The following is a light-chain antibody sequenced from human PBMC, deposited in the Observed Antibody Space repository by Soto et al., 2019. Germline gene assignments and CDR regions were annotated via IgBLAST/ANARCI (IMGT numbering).Light chain of an antibody. V-gene: IGKV2-30*01. CDR3: MQGTHWPPYT. CDR2: KVS. CDR1: QSLEYSDGNTY. J-gene: IGKJ2*01. Sequence: DVVMTQSPLSLPVTLGQPASISCRSSQSLEYSDGNTYLNWFQQRPGQSPRRLIYKVSNRDSGVPDRFSGSVSGTDFTLKISRVEAEDVGVYYCMQGTHWPPYTFGQGTKLEIK.